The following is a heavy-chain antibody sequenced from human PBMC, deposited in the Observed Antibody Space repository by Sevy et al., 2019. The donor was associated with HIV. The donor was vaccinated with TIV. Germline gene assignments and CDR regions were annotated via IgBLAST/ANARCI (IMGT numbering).Heavy chain of an antibody. V-gene: IGHV3-48*01. D-gene: IGHD3-16*01. CDR1: GFTFSSYD. CDR3: ARDKMGGSFDI. J-gene: IGHJ3*02. CDR2: ITTSGGTI. Sequence: GGSLRLSCAASGFTFSSYDMNWVRQAPGKGLEWVSFITTSGGTIYYADPVKGRFTVSRDSAENSLYLQMNSLRVEDTAVYYCARDKMGGSFDIWGQGTMVTVSS.